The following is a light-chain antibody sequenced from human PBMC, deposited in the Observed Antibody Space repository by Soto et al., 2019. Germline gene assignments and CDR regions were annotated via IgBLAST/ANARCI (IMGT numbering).Light chain of an antibody. CDR2: GAS. V-gene: IGKV3-20*01. J-gene: IGKJ4*01. Sequence: EILITHSPSTLSVSPGERATLSCRASQSVSSNLAWYQQKPGQAPRLLIYGASSRATGIPDRFSGSGSGTDFTLTISRLEPEDFAVYYCQQYGSSPLTFGGGTKVDIK. CDR1: QSVSSN. CDR3: QQYGSSPLT.